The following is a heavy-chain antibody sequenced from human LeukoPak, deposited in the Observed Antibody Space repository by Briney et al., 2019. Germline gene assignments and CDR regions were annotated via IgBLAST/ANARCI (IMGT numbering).Heavy chain of an antibody. CDR3: ARDLLTSFDY. CDR1: GFTFRRNI. D-gene: IGHD4/OR15-4a*01. CDR2: ISSGSSNM. J-gene: IGHJ4*02. Sequence: GGSLRLSCSASGFTFRRNIMSWLRQPPGKGGDWVSYISSGSSNMYSADSVKGRFTISRDNAKNSLYLQMDSLRDEDTAVYYCARDLLTSFDYWGQGILVTVSS. V-gene: IGHV3-48*02.